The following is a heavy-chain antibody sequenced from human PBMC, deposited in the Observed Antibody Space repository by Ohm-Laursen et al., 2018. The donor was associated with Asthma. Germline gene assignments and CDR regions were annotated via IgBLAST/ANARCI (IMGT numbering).Heavy chain of an antibody. CDR3: AKDRGFNYGYGMDV. V-gene: IGHV3-23*01. CDR2: INSDGRNM. D-gene: IGHD5-18*01. J-gene: IGHJ6*02. Sequence: SLRLSCAASGFTFSNYTINWVRQAPGKGLAWVSNINSDGRNMNYADSVKGRFTNSRDNSKNTLYLQMNSLRAEDTALYYCAKDRGFNYGYGMDVWGQGTTVTVSS. CDR1: GFTFSNYT.